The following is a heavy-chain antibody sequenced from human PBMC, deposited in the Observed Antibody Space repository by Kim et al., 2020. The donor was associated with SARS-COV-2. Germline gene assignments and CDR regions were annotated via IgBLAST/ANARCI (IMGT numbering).Heavy chain of an antibody. J-gene: IGHJ4*02. Sequence: YADSVKGRFTISRDNSKNTLYLQMNSLRAADTAVYYCARDPDDYGDYGFDYWGQGTLVTVSS. CDR3: ARDPDDYGDYGFDY. V-gene: IGHV3-30*01. D-gene: IGHD4-17*01.